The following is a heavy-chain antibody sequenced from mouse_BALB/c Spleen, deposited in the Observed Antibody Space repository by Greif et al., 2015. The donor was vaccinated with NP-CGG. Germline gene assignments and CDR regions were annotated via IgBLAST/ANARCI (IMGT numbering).Heavy chain of an antibody. V-gene: IGHV1S81*02. Sequence: QVQLKQSGAELVKPGASVKLSRKASGYTFTSYYMYWVKQRPGQGLEWIGGINPSNGGTNFNEKFKSKATLTVDKSSSTAYMQLSSLTSEDSAVYYCTRSDYYGPHFDYWGQGTTLTVSS. CDR1: GYTFTSYY. CDR2: INPSNGGT. J-gene: IGHJ2*01. CDR3: TRSDYYGPHFDY. D-gene: IGHD1-1*01.